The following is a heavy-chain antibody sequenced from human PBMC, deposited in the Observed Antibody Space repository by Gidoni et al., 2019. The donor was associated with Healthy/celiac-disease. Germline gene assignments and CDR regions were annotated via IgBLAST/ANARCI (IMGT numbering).Heavy chain of an antibody. CDR2: IYYSGST. CDR3: ARDTRLWDAFDI. Sequence: QVQLQESGPGLVKPSETLSLTCPVSGGSVSSGSYYWSWIRQPPGKGLEWIGYIYYSGSTNYNPSLKSRVTISVDTSKNQFSLKLSSVTAADTAVYYCARDTRLWDAFDIWGQGTMVTVSS. CDR1: GGSVSSGSYY. D-gene: IGHD3-16*01. V-gene: IGHV4-61*01. J-gene: IGHJ3*02.